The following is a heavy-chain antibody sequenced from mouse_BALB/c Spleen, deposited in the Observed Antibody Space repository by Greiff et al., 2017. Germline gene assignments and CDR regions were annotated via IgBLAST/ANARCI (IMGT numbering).Heavy chain of an antibody. CDR2: INPSSGYT. J-gene: IGHJ3*01. Sequence: QVQLQQSAAELARPGASVKMSCKASGYTFTSYTMHWVKQRPGQGLEWIGYINPSSGYTEYNQKFKDKTTLTADKSSSTAYMQLSSLTSEDSAVYYCARDGPDPFAYWGQGTLVTVSA. CDR1: GYTFTSYT. D-gene: IGHD2-3*01. V-gene: IGHV1-4*02. CDR3: ARDGPDPFAY.